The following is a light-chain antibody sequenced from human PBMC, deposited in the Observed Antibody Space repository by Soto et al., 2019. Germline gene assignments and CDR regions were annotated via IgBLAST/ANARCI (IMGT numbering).Light chain of an antibody. J-gene: IGKJ5*01. CDR3: QQYNNWPPIT. CDR2: GAS. Sequence: EIVLTQPPATIPLSPGESAALYCRASQSVSSNLAWYQQRPGQAPRLLIYGASTRANGIPARFSGSGSGTEFTLTISSLQSEDFAVYYCQQYNNWPPITFGQGTRLEIK. CDR1: QSVSSN. V-gene: IGKV3-15*01.